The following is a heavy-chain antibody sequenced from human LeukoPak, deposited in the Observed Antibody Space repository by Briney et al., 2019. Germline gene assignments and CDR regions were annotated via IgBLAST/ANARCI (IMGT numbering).Heavy chain of an antibody. CDR1: GGTFSNYA. D-gene: IGHD2-8*02. J-gene: IGHJ6*02. CDR3: ARDLVPPDYYYYAMDV. V-gene: IGHV1-69*04. Sequence: ASVNVSCKASGGTFSNYAISWVPQAPGQGLEWMGRIIPIFDITNYAQKFQGRVTITADKSTSTAYMELSSLRSEDTAVYYCARDLVPPDYYYYAMDVWGQGTTVTVSS. CDR2: IIPIFDIT.